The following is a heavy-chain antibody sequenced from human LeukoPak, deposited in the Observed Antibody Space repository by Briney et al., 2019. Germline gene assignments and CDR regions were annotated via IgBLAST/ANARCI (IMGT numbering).Heavy chain of an antibody. CDR2: INHSGST. J-gene: IGHJ4*02. CDR1: GGSFSGYY. CDR3: ARGRIGRFGGFDY. D-gene: IGHD3-10*01. Sequence: PSETLSLTCAVYGGSFSGYYWSWIRQPPGKGLEWIGEINHSGSTNYNPSLKSRVTISVDTSKNQFSLKLSSVTAADTAVYYCARGRIGRFGGFDYWGQGTLVTVFS. V-gene: IGHV4-34*01.